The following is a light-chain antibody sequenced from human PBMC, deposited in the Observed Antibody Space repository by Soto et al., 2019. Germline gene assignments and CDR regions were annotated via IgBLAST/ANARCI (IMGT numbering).Light chain of an antibody. J-gene: IGKJ5*01. CDR3: QQHGQWPIT. Sequence: DIQMTQSPSTLSASVGDRVTITCRASQSISNFLAWYQQKPGKAPNLLIYKASSLESGVPSRFSGSGSGTEFTLTINSLQPDDFATYYCQQHGQWPITFGQGTRLEI. V-gene: IGKV1-5*03. CDR1: QSISNF. CDR2: KAS.